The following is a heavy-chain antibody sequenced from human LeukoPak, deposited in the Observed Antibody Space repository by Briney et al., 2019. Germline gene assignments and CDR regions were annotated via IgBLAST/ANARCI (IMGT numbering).Heavy chain of an antibody. CDR2: INPNSGGT. CDR3: ARAKTRGTWFGDQEAFDI. Sequence: ASVKVSCKASGYTFTGYYMHWVRQAPGQGLEWMGWINPNSGGTNYAQKFQGWVTMTRDTSISTAYMELSRLRSDDTAVYYCARAKTRGTWFGDQEAFDIWGQGTMVTVSS. V-gene: IGHV1-2*04. D-gene: IGHD3-10*01. CDR1: GYTFTGYY. J-gene: IGHJ3*02.